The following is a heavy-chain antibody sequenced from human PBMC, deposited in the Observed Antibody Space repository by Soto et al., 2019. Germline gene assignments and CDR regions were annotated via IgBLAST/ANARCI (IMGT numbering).Heavy chain of an antibody. CDR3: AKDRQQWLAPLFDY. V-gene: IGHV3-23*01. Sequence: GSLRLSCAASGFTFSSYAMNWVRQAPGKGLEWVSGVTSTGSTYYADSVSGRFTISRDNSKNTLYLQMNSLRAVYTAVYYCAKDRQQWLAPLFDYWGQGTLVTVSS. D-gene: IGHD6-19*01. CDR2: VTSTGST. J-gene: IGHJ4*02. CDR1: GFTFSSYA.